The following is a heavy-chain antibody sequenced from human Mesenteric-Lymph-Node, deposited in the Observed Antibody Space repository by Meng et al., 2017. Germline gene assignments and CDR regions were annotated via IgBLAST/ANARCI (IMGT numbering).Heavy chain of an antibody. V-gene: IGHV3-74*01. Sequence: VGSGGDLVKPGGSLSLSCVASGFTFSKTWMHWVRQAPGKGLVWVSRINPDGSSSNNADSVKGRFTVSRDNSKNTLFLQMNSLRVEDTAMYYCARDMMDLGQGTLVTVSS. CDR1: GFTFSKTW. CDR2: INPDGSSS. D-gene: IGHD3-16*01. J-gene: IGHJ4*02. CDR3: ARDMMD.